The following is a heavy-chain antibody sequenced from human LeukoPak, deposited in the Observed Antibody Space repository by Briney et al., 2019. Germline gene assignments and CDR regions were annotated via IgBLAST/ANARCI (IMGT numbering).Heavy chain of an antibody. V-gene: IGHV4-39*01. CDR3: ARGGSSWRPFDY. CDR1: GGSISSSSYY. Sequence: SETLSLTCTVSGGSISSSSYYWGWIRQPPGKGLEWIGSIYYSGSTYYNPSLKSRVIISVDTSKNQFSLKLSSVTAADTAVYYCARGGSSWRPFDYWGQGTLVTVSS. CDR2: IYYSGST. J-gene: IGHJ4*02. D-gene: IGHD6-13*01.